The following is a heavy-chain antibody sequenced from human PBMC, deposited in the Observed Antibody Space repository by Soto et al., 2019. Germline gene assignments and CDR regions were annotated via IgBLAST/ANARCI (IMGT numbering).Heavy chain of an antibody. CDR1: GFTFSTYG. CDR3: AKGVAVATSYCQH. D-gene: IGHD6-19*01. V-gene: IGHV3-30*18. J-gene: IGHJ1*01. Sequence: QVQLVESGGGVVQPGRSLRLSCAASGFTFSTYGMHWVRQAPGKGLEWAAVISYDGSNEYYADSVKGQFIISRDNSNNTLYLQMNTLRAEATAVYYCAKGVAVATSYCQHWGQGTLVTVSS. CDR2: ISYDGSNE.